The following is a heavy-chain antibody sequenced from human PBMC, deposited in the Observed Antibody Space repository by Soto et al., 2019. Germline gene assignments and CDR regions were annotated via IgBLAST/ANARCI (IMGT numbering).Heavy chain of an antibody. CDR1: GGSISSYY. D-gene: IGHD3-9*01. Sequence: SETLSLTCTVSGGSISSYYWTWVRQPPGKGLEWIGYVYYSGSTNYNPSLKSRVTISVDTSKNQFSLKLSSVTAADTAVYYCARHGTGLLRGAFDIWGQGTMVTVSS. CDR2: VYYSGST. J-gene: IGHJ3*02. CDR3: ARHGTGLLRGAFDI. V-gene: IGHV4-59*08.